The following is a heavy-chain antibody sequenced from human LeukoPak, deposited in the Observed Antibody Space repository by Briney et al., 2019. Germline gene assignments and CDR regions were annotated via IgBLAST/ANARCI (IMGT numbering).Heavy chain of an antibody. V-gene: IGHV3-48*03. Sequence: GGSLRLSCAASGFTFSSYEMDWVRQAPGKGLEWVSYISSSGSTIYYADSVKGRFTISRDNAKNSLYLQMNSLRAEDTAVYYCARDRARYYYDSSGSFDYWGQGTLVTVSS. J-gene: IGHJ4*02. CDR2: ISSSGSTI. D-gene: IGHD3-22*01. CDR3: ARDRARYYYDSSGSFDY. CDR1: GFTFSSYE.